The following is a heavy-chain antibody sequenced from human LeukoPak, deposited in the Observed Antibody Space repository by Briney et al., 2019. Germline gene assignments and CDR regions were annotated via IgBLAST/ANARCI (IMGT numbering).Heavy chain of an antibody. V-gene: IGHV3-23*01. D-gene: IGHD5-24*01. J-gene: IGHJ4*02. CDR2: ITSTGGST. CDR1: GFTFTSYD. CDR3: AKVRWDGYNRPFDY. Sequence: PGGTLRLSCAASGFTFTSYDMSWVRQAPGKGLEWVSAITSTGGSTFYTDSVKGRFTISRDNSENTLYLQMNSLRAEDTAVYYCAKVRWDGYNRPFDYWGQGTLVTVSS.